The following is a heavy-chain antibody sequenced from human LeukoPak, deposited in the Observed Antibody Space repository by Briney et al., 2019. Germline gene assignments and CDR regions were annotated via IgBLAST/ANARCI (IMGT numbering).Heavy chain of an antibody. V-gene: IGHV3-49*03. J-gene: IGHJ4*02. CDR2: IRSNAYDGTT. D-gene: IGHD1-26*01. CDR3: TKDGEDGTYYDY. CDR1: GFTFDDYA. Sequence: GGSLRLSCTASGFTFDDYAMSWSRQAPGKGLEWISFIRSNAYDGTTAYAASVKGRFTISRDDSKNIVYLHMNSLRVEDTAVYYCTKDGEDGTYYDYWGQGTLVTVSS.